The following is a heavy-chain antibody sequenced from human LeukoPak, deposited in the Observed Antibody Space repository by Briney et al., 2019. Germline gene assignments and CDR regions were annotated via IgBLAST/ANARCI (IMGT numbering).Heavy chain of an antibody. D-gene: IGHD3-10*01. Sequence: GGSLRLSCAASGFTFSGYDMHWVRQATGKGLDWAPPIGTAGDTYYPGSVKGRFTISRENAKNSLYLQMNSLRAGDTAVYYCARSLVRGRAQYYFDYWGQGTLVTVSS. CDR3: ARSLVRGRAQYYFDY. CDR1: GFTFSGYD. J-gene: IGHJ4*02. V-gene: IGHV3-13*01. CDR2: IGTAGDT.